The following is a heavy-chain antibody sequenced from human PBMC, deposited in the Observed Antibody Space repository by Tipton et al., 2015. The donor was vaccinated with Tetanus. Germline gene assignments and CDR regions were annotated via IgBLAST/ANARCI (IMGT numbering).Heavy chain of an antibody. CDR1: GFTFSNYD. D-gene: IGHD3-16*02. CDR2: IGFDGPNI. Sequence: SLRLSCAASGFTFSNYDMHWVRQAPGKGLEWVAVIGFDGPNIHYAASVKGRFTISRDNSKNILYLQMNSLRAADTAMYYCARDAQNYDDVGGSYRERSYWGQGTLVSVSS. V-gene: IGHV3-33*01. J-gene: IGHJ4*02. CDR3: ARDAQNYDDVGGSYRERSY.